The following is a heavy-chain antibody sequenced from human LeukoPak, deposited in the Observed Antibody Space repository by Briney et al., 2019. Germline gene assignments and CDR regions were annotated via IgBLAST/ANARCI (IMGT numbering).Heavy chain of an antibody. CDR2: ILFCGST. Sequence: SHTLSLIRTVSGGSISSGGYCWSRIRQPPGKGLAWLTAILFCGSTYYNPSLKSRVTISVDTSKNQFSLKLSSVTAADTAVYYCARVADYGSGSYYPLDFDYWGQGTLVTVSS. V-gene: IGHV4-31*03. CDR1: GGSISSGGYC. D-gene: IGHD3-10*01. CDR3: ARVADYGSGSYYPLDFDY. J-gene: IGHJ4*02.